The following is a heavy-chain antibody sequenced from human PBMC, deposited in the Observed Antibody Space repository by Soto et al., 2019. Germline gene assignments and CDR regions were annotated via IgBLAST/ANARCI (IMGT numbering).Heavy chain of an antibody. J-gene: IGHJ1*01. D-gene: IGHD3-9*01. V-gene: IGHV3-23*01. CDR3: AKDETAGLQYWFQH. Sequence: LRLSCAASGFTFSSYAMSWVRQAPGKGLEWVSAISGSGGSTYYADSVKGRFTISRDNSKNTLYLQMNSLRAEDTAVYYCAKDETAGLQYWFQHWGQGTLVTVSS. CDR2: ISGSGGST. CDR1: GFTFSSYA.